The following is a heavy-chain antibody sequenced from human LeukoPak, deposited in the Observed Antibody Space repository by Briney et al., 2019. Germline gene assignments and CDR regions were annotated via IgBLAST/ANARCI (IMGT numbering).Heavy chain of an antibody. CDR3: ARANYDSSGYYYAN. CDR1: GGSFSSYY. D-gene: IGHD3-22*01. V-gene: IGHV4-59*01. J-gene: IGHJ4*02. CDR2: IYYSGST. Sequence: SETLSLTCAVYGGSFSSYYWSWIRQPPGKGLEWIGYIYYSGSTNYNPSLKSRVTISVDTSKNQFSLKLSSVTAADTAVYYCARANYDSSGYYYANWGQGTLVTVSS.